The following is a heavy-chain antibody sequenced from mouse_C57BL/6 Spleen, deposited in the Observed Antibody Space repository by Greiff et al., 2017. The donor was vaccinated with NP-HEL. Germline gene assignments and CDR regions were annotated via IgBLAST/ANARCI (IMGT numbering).Heavy chain of an antibody. Sequence: QVQLKESGPGLVQPSQSLSITCTVSGFSLTSYGVHWVRQSPGKGLEWLGVIWSGGSTDYNAAFISRLSISKDNSKSQVFFKMNSLQADDTAIYYCARKGNPLAMDYWGQGTSVTVSS. CDR3: ARKGNPLAMDY. CDR1: GFSLTSYG. V-gene: IGHV2-2*01. D-gene: IGHD2-1*01. CDR2: IWSGGST. J-gene: IGHJ4*01.